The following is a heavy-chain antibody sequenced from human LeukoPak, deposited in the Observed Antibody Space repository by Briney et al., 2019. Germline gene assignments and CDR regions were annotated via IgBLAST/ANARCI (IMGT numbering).Heavy chain of an antibody. Sequence: SETLSLTCTVSGGSISSYYWSWIRQPPGKGLEWIGYIYYSGSTNYNPSLKSRVTISVDTSKNQFSLKLSSVTAADTAVYYCARGMWFGDFDYWGQGTLVTVSS. CDR3: ARGMWFGDFDY. CDR2: IYYSGST. D-gene: IGHD3-10*01. J-gene: IGHJ4*02. CDR1: GGSISSYY. V-gene: IGHV4-59*12.